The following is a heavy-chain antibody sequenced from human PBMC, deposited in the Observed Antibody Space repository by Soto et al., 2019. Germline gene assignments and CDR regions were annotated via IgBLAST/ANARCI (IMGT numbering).Heavy chain of an antibody. D-gene: IGHD3-3*01. V-gene: IGHV5-10-1*01. J-gene: IGHJ6*02. Sequence: GESLKSSGKGSVYSFTSYWISWVRQMPGKGLEWMGRIDPSDSYTNYSPSFQGHVTISADKSISTAYLQWSSLKASDTAMYYCARLHYVTIFGVVYGMDVWGQGTTVTVSS. CDR3: ARLHYVTIFGVVYGMDV. CDR2: IDPSDSYT. CDR1: VYSFTSYW.